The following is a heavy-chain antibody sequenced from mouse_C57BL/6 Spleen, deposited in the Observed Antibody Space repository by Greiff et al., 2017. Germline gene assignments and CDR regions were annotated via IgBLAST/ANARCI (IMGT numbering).Heavy chain of an antibody. Sequence: QVQLQQSGPELVKPGASVKISCKASGYAFSSSWMNWVKQRPGKGLEWIGRIYPGDGDTNYNGKFKGKATLTADKSSSTAYMQLSSLTSEDSAVYFCAREDCGSQSYWGQGTRVTVSA. V-gene: IGHV1-82*01. J-gene: IGHJ3*01. D-gene: IGHD1-1*01. CDR1: GYAFSSSW. CDR3: AREDCGSQSY. CDR2: IYPGDGDT.